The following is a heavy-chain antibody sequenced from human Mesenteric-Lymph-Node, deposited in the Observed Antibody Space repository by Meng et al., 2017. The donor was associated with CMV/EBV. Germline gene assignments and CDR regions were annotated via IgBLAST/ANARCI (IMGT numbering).Heavy chain of an antibody. CDR1: FTCSSYS. Sequence: FTCSSYSMNWVRQAPGKGLEWVSSISSSSYIYYAESVKGRFTISRDNAKNSLYLQMNSLRAEDTAVYYCASTGRSITIFGVVTQPDYWGQGTLVTVSS. CDR2: ISSSSYI. CDR3: ASTGRSITIFGVVTQPDY. J-gene: IGHJ4*02. V-gene: IGHV3-21*01. D-gene: IGHD3-3*01.